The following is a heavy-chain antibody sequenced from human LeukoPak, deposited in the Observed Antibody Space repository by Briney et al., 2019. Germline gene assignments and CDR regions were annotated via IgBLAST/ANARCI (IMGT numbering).Heavy chain of an antibody. Sequence: SETLSLTCTVSGGSISSYYWSWIRQPPGKGLEWLGYIYYSGSTNYNPSLKSRVTISVDTPKNQFSLKLSSVTAADTAVYYCARAGKSLYSSTTWMDYWGQGTLVTVSS. V-gene: IGHV4-59*01. CDR2: IYYSGST. CDR1: GGSISSYY. D-gene: IGHD6-13*01. J-gene: IGHJ4*02. CDR3: ARAGKSLYSSTTWMDY.